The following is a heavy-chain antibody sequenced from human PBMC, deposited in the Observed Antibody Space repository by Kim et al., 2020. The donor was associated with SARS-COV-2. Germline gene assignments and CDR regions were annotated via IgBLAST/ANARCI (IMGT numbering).Heavy chain of an antibody. Sequence: GGSLRLSCAASGFTFSSYWMHWVRQAPGKGLVWVSRINSDGSSTSYVDSVKGRFTISRDNAKNTLYLQMNSLRAEDTAVYYCATDSSSWSYPDYWGQGTLVTVSS. CDR3: ATDSSSWSYPDY. CDR1: GFTFSSYW. D-gene: IGHD6-13*01. V-gene: IGHV3-74*01. CDR2: INSDGSST. J-gene: IGHJ4*02.